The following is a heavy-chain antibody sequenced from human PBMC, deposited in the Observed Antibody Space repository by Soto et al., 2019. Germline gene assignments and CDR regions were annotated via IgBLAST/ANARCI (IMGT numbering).Heavy chain of an antibody. CDR3: AKNSGWFNT. J-gene: IGHJ5*02. V-gene: IGHV3-21*04. Sequence: GGSLRLSCAASGFTFSSYSMNWVRQAPGKGLEWVSSISSSSSYIYYADSVKGRFTISRDNSINTVYLRMNSLRADDTALYFCAKNSGWFNTWGQGALVTVSS. D-gene: IGHD3-10*01. CDR1: GFTFSSYS. CDR2: ISSSSSYI.